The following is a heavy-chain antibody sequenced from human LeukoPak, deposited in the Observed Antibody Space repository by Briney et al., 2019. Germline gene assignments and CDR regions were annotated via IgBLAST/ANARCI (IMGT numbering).Heavy chain of an antibody. CDR1: GFTFSASA. Sequence: GGSLKLSCAASGFTFSASAMHWVRQASGKGLEWVGRIRSKTNSYATEYAASVKGRFTISRDDSKNTAYLQMDILRTEDTAVYYCTSTWIQLWFDYWGQGTLVTVSS. D-gene: IGHD5-18*01. V-gene: IGHV3-73*01. CDR2: IRSKTNSYAT. J-gene: IGHJ4*02. CDR3: TSTWIQLWFDY.